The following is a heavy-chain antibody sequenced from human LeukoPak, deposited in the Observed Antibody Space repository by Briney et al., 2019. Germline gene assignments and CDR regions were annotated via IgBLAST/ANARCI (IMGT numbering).Heavy chain of an antibody. J-gene: IGHJ4*02. V-gene: IGHV3-48*04. Sequence: GGSLRLSCAASGFAFSSYSMNWVRQAPGKGLEWVSYISSSSSTICYADSVKGRFTISRDNAKNSLYLQMNSLRAEDTALYYCARGLGATGGDYWGQGTLVTVSS. D-gene: IGHD1-26*01. CDR2: ISSSSSTI. CDR3: ARGLGATGGDY. CDR1: GFAFSSYS.